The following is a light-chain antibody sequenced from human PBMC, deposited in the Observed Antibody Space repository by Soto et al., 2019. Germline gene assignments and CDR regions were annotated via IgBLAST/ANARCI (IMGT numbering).Light chain of an antibody. J-gene: IGLJ1*01. Sequence: QSVLTQPPSVSGAPGQGVTISCTGSSSNIGAGYDVHWYQQLPGTAPKLLIYGDINRPSGVPDRFSGSKSGTSASLAITGLQAEDEADYYCQSYDSSLSAYVFGTGTKLTVL. CDR1: SSNIGAGYD. V-gene: IGLV1-40*01. CDR3: QSYDSSLSAYV. CDR2: GDI.